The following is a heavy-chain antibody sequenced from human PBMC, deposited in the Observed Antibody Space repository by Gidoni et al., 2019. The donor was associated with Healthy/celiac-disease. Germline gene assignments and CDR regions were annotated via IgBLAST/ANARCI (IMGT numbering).Heavy chain of an antibody. V-gene: IGHV3-11*05. CDR2: ISSSSSYT. Sequence: QVQLVESGGGLVKPGGSLRLSCAASGFPFSDSYMSWIRQAPGKGLEWVSYISSSSSYTNYADSVKGRFTISRDNAKNSLYLQMNSLRAEDTAVYYCARDMLTYGDYLEGDVISYWYFDLWGRGTLVTVSS. D-gene: IGHD4-17*01. CDR3: ARDMLTYGDYLEGDVISYWYFDL. J-gene: IGHJ2*01. CDR1: GFPFSDSY.